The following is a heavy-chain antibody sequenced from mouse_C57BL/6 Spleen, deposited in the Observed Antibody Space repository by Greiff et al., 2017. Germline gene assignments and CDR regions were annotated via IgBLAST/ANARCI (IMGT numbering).Heavy chain of an antibody. CDR2: IYPGDGDT. Sequence: QVQLKQSGPELVKPGASVKISCKASGYAFSSSWMNWVKQRPGKGLEWIGRIYPGDGDTNYNGKFKGKATLTADKSSSTAYMQLSSLTSADSAVYFCAREGVITTVVAPFAYWGQGTLVTVSA. CDR1: GYAFSSSW. V-gene: IGHV1-82*01. J-gene: IGHJ3*01. D-gene: IGHD1-1*01. CDR3: AREGVITTVVAPFAY.